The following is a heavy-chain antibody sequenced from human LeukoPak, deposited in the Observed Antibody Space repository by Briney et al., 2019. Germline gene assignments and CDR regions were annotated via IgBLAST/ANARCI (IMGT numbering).Heavy chain of an antibody. V-gene: IGHV3-21*01. CDR1: GFTFSSYS. Sequence: GGSLRLSCAASGFTFSSYSMNWVRQAPGKGLEWVSSISSSSSYIYYADSVKGRFTISRDNAKNSLYLQMNSLRAEDTAVYYCARGYCSSSSCYGYYYYGMDVWGQGTTVTVSS. D-gene: IGHD2-2*01. CDR3: ARGYCSSSSCYGYYYYGMDV. J-gene: IGHJ6*02. CDR2: ISSSSSYI.